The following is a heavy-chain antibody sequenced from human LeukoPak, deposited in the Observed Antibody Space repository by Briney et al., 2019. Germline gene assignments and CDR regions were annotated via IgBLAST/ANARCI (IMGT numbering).Heavy chain of an antibody. CDR1: GVTFSNAW. V-gene: IGHV3-15*07. J-gene: IGHJ4*02. CDR2: IKSKTDGGTT. CDR3: TTDSSGWYIPSFDY. D-gene: IGHD6-19*01. Sequence: GGSLRLSCAASGVTFSNAWMNWVRQAPGKGLEWVGRIKSKTDGGTTDYAAPVKGRFTISRDDAKNTLYLQMNSLKTEDTAVYYCTTDSSGWYIPSFDYWGQGTLVTVSS.